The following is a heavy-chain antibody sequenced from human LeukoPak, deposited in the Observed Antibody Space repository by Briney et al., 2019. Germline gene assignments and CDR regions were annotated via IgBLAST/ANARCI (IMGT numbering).Heavy chain of an antibody. CDR1: GYAFIRYH. V-gene: IGHV1-46*01. J-gene: IGHJ3*02. Sequence: ASVKVSCKASGYAFIRYHIHWVRQAPGQGLEWMGVLKLYDGSKSHAQKFQGRVTMTNDTSTSTVYMELSSLRSEDTAVYYCARTLGNYGSGSYDALDIWGQGTMVTVSS. D-gene: IGHD3-10*01. CDR2: LKLYDGSK. CDR3: ARTLGNYGSGSYDALDI.